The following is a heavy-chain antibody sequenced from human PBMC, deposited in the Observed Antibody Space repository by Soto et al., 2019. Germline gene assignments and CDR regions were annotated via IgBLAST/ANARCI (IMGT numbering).Heavy chain of an antibody. D-gene: IGHD2-15*01. CDR1: GFTFSSYW. J-gene: IGHJ4*02. Sequence: GGSLRLSCAASGFTFSSYWMSWVRQAPGKGLEWVADIKYDGSNKYYADSVKGRFTISRDNSKNTLYLQMNSLRAEDTAVYYCARDQGVVVAANRAWDYWGQGTLVTVSS. CDR3: ARDQGVVVAANRAWDY. V-gene: IGHV3-30*03. CDR2: IKYDGSNK.